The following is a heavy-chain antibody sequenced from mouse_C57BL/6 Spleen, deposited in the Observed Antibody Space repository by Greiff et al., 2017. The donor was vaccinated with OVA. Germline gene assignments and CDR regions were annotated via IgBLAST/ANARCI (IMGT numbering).Heavy chain of an antibody. CDR1: GFTFSDYG. V-gene: IGHV5-17*01. D-gene: IGHD4-1*01. CDR3: ARLTGTDFDV. J-gene: IGHJ1*03. Sequence: EVKVVESGGGLVKPGGSLKLSCAASGFTFSDYGMHWVRQAPEKGLEWVAYISSGSSTIYYADTVKGRFTISIDNAKNTLFLQMTSLRSEDTDMYYCARLTGTDFDVWGTGTTVTVSS. CDR2: ISSGSSTI.